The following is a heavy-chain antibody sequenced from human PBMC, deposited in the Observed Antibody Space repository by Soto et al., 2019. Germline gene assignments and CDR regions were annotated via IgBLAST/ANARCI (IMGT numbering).Heavy chain of an antibody. CDR1: GFTFSSYA. J-gene: IGHJ6*02. CDR3: ARGAGDDYYYYYGMDV. Sequence: GGSLRLSCAASGFTFSSYAMHWVRQAPGKGLEYVSAISSNGGSTYYADSVKGRFTISRDNSKNTLYLQMGSLRAEDMAVYYCARGAGDDYYYYYGMDVWGQGTTVTVSS. V-gene: IGHV3-64*02. CDR2: ISSNGGST. D-gene: IGHD4-17*01.